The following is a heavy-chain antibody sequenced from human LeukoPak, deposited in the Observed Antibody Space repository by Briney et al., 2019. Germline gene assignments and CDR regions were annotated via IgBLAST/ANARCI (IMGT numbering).Heavy chain of an antibody. J-gene: IGHJ5*02. Sequence: GGSLRLSCAASGFTFNSYEMNWVRQAPGKGLEWLSYISSSGSTIYYADSVKGRFTISSDNAKNSLYLQMNSLRAEDTAVYYCARALWTGAYYDPASWFDPWGKGTLVTVSS. D-gene: IGHD3-22*01. CDR2: ISSSGSTI. CDR3: ARALWTGAYYDPASWFDP. V-gene: IGHV3-48*03. CDR1: GFTFNSYE.